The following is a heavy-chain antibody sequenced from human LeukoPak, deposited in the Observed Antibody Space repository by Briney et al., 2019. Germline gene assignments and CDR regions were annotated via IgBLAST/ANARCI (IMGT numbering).Heavy chain of an antibody. CDR3: AKFGAAAGSGYDY. D-gene: IGHD6-13*01. CDR2: IWNVGSNK. J-gene: IGHJ4*02. Sequence: GGSLRLSCAGSGFTFSTSGMHWVRQAPGKGLEWVAVIWNVGSNKYYADSVKGRFSISRDNSNNMLYLHMNSLRAEDTAVYYCAKFGAAAGSGYDYWGQGTLVTVSS. CDR1: GFTFSTSG. V-gene: IGHV3-33*06.